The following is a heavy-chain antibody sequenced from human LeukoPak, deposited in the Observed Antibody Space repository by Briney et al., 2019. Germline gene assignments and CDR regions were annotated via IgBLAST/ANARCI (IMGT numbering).Heavy chain of an antibody. V-gene: IGHV4-59*01. CDR3: ARFDRTRGDY. J-gene: IGHJ4*02. CDR2: IYYSGST. D-gene: IGHD5-24*01. CDR1: GGSISSYY. Sequence: SETLSLTCTVSGGSISSYYWSWIRQPPGKGLEWIGYIYYSGSTNYNPSLKSRVTISVGTSKNQFSLKLSSVTAADTAVYYCARFDRTRGDYWGQGTLVTVSS.